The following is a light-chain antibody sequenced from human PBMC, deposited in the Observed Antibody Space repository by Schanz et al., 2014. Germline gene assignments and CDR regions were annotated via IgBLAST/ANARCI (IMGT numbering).Light chain of an antibody. V-gene: IGKV1-39*01. CDR2: AAS. CDR3: QQLHTYPPT. CDR1: QSISSY. Sequence: DIQMTQSPSSLSASVGDRVTITCRASQSISSYLNWYQQKPGKAPKLLIYAASSLQSGVPSRFSGSGFGTDFTLTINSLQPEDFATYYCQQLHTYPPTFGGGTKVE. J-gene: IGKJ4*01.